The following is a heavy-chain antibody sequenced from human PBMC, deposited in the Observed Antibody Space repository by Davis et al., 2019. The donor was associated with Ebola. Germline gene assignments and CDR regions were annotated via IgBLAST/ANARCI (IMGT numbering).Heavy chain of an antibody. V-gene: IGHV4-39*01. J-gene: IGHJ6*04. Sequence: SETLSLTCTVSGGSISTSSYYWGWIRQPPGKGLEWIGTINYSGSTYYNPSLKSRITISVDMSKNQFSLRLSSVTAADTAVYYCARYPAIAAAGTGYYYGMDVWGKGTTVTVSS. CDR1: GGSISTSSYY. CDR2: INYSGST. CDR3: ARYPAIAAAGTGYYYGMDV. D-gene: IGHD6-13*01.